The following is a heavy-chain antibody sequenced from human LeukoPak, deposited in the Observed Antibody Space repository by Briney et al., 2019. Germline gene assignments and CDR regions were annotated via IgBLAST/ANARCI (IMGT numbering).Heavy chain of an antibody. J-gene: IGHJ4*02. CDR2: INHSGST. CDR1: GGSFSGYY. CDR3: ARVGIAALFDY. V-gene: IGHV4-34*01. Sequence: SETLSLTCAVYGGSFSGYYWSWIRQPPGKGLEWIGEINHSGSTNYNPSLKSRVSISVDTSKNQFSLKLSSVTAADTAVYYCARVGIAALFDYWGQGTLVTVSS. D-gene: IGHD6-6*01.